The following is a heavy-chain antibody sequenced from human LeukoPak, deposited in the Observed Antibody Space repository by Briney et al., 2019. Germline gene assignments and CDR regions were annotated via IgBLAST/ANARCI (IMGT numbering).Heavy chain of an antibody. J-gene: IGHJ4*02. Sequence: ASVRVSCKASGYTFTSYYMHWVRQAPGQGLEWMGIINPSGGSTSYAQKFQGRVTMTRDTSTSTVYMELSSLRSEDTAVYYCARDLGLSRYAAGTGPFDYWGQGTLVTVSS. D-gene: IGHD6-13*01. V-gene: IGHV1-46*01. CDR3: ARDLGLSRYAAGTGPFDY. CDR1: GYTFTSYY. CDR2: INPSGGST.